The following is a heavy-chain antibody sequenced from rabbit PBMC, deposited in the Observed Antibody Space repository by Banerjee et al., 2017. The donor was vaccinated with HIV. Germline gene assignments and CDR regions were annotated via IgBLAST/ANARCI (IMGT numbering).Heavy chain of an antibody. Sequence: QEQLEESGGDLVKPEGSLTLTCTASGFSFSSRYWICWVRQAPGKGLEWIGCMNAGTSGSTYYARWAKGRFTISKTSSTTVTLQMTSLTAADTATYFCARHFYGGYLGLYLWGPGTLVTVS. D-gene: IGHD2-1*01. V-gene: IGHV1S45*01. CDR3: ARHFYGGYLGLYL. CDR2: MNAGTSGST. CDR1: GFSFSSRYW. J-gene: IGHJ4*01.